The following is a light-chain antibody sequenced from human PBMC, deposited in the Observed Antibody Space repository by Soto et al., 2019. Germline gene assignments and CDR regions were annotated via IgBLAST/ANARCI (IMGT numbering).Light chain of an antibody. CDR3: CSYAGSYPYV. V-gene: IGLV2-11*01. CDR2: DVS. CDR1: SSDVGGYNY. Sequence: QSALTQPRSVSGSPGQSVTISCTGTSSDVGGYNYVYWYQQHPGKAPKLMISDVSKRPSGVPDRFSGSKSGNTAYLTISGLQAEDEADYYCCSYAGSYPYVFGSGTKVTVL. J-gene: IGLJ1*01.